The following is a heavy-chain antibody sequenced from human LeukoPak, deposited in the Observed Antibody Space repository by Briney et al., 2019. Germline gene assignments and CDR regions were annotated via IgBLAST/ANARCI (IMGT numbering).Heavy chain of an antibody. J-gene: IGHJ6*02. CDR1: GFTFDDYA. CDR2: ISWSSGSI. V-gene: IGHV3-9*01. CDR3: AKEYYYGSGSYYGMDV. D-gene: IGHD3-10*01. Sequence: GRSLRLSCAASGFTFDDYAMHWVRQAPGKGLEWVSGISWSSGSIGYADSVKGRFTISRDNAKNSLYLQMNSLRAEDTALYYCAKEYYYGSGSYYGMDVWGQGTTVTVSS.